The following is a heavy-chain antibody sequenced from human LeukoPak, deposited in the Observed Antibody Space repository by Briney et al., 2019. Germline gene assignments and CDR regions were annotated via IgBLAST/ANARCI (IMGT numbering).Heavy chain of an antibody. D-gene: IGHD3-10*01. Sequence: ASVKVSCKASGYTFTGDYMHWVRQAPGQGLEWMGRINPNSGGTNYAQKFQGRVTMTRDTFITTAYMDLSRLTYDDTAVYYCARGGTEASSGDYWGQGTLVTVSS. CDR2: INPNSGGT. V-gene: IGHV1-2*06. J-gene: IGHJ4*02. CDR1: GYTFTGDY. CDR3: ARGGTEASSGDY.